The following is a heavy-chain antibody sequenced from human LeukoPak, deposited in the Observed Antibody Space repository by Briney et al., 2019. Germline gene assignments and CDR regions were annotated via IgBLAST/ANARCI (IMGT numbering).Heavy chain of an antibody. J-gene: IGHJ4*02. Sequence: GGSLTLSCAGSGFSFSNYALSWVRQAPGKGLEWVSGLSAGSLTTYYADSVKGRFTISRDNSKNTLYLEMISLRAEDTAIYYCAKDRPNWMVTAYDSWGLGTLVSVSS. V-gene: IGHV3-23*01. CDR2: LSAGSLTT. D-gene: IGHD2-21*02. CDR1: GFSFSNYA. CDR3: AKDRPNWMVTAYDS.